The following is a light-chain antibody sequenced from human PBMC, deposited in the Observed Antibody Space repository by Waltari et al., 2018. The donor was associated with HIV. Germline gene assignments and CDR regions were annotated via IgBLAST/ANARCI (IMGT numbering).Light chain of an antibody. CDR3: QVWDSGSDHV. CDR2: DDD. CDR1: TLGNRD. V-gene: IGLV3-21*01. Sequence: SYVLTQPPSISVAPGKTAQIPCAGKTLGNRDVHWYPQKPGQAPILVIFDDDDRPSGSPERFSGSNSDNTATLTINRVEVGDEGDYYCQVWDSGSDHVFGSGTTVTVL. J-gene: IGLJ1*01.